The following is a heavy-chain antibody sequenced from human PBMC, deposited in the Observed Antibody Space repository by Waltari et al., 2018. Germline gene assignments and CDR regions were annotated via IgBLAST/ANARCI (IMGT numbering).Heavy chain of an antibody. V-gene: IGHV3-74*01. CDR2: INSDGSDT. CDR3: ASSRFSIGCSS. D-gene: IGHD6-19*01. Sequence: EAQLVQSGGGVVQPGGSLRLSCAASGFTFRNYWMHWVRQAPGKGLVWVSRINSDGSDTSYADSVKGRFTISRDNAKNTLYLQMNSLRAEDTAVYYCASSRFSIGCSSWGQGTLATVSS. J-gene: IGHJ5*02. CDR1: GFTFRNYW.